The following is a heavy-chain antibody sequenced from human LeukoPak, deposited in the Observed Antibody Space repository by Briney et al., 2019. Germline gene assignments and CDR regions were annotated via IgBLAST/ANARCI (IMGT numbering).Heavy chain of an antibody. CDR1: GYTFTGYY. D-gene: IGHD6-19*01. CDR3: ARDFGSGWLDY. CDR2: INAGNGNT. J-gene: IGHJ4*02. Sequence: ASVKVSCKASGYTFTGYYMHWVRQAPGQGLEWMGWINAGNGNTKYSQKFQGRVTITRDTSASTAYMELSSLRSEDTAVYYCARDFGSGWLDYWGQGTLVTVSS. V-gene: IGHV1-3*01.